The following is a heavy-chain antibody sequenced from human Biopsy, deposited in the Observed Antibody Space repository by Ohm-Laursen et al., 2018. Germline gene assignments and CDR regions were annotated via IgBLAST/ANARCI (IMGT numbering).Heavy chain of an antibody. J-gene: IGHJ5*02. CDR2: ISAGSNYI. CDR1: GFTLSSYA. CDR3: VVEYYDSSGYYNPKWFNP. Sequence: SLRLSCAAPGFTLSSYALNWVRQAPGKGLEWVSSISAGSNYIYYTDSVKGRFTISRDNAQNSLYLQMNSLRAEDTAFYYCVVEYYDSSGYYNPKWFNPWGQGTLVTVSS. V-gene: IGHV3-21*01. D-gene: IGHD3-22*01.